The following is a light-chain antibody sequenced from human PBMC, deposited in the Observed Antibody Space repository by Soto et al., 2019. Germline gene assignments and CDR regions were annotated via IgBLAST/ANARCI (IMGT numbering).Light chain of an antibody. V-gene: IGLV2-14*01. J-gene: IGLJ2*01. CDR2: GVT. CDR3: SSYTSSSTLSVV. Sequence: QSVLTQPASVSGSPGQSITISCTGTSSDDGGYNYVSWYQQHPGKAPKLMIYGVTNRPSGVSNRFSGSKSGNTASLTISGLQAEDEADYYCSSYTSSSTLSVVFGGGTQLTVL. CDR1: SSDDGGYNY.